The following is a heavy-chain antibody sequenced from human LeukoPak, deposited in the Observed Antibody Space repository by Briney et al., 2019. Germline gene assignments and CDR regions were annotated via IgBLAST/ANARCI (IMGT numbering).Heavy chain of an antibody. Sequence: ASVKVSRTASGYTFTSYDINWVRQATGQGLEWMGWMNPNSGNTGYAQKFQGRVTTTRNTSISTAYMELSSLRSEDTAVYYCARRRSSGWAYYYYYYYGMDVWGQGTTVTVSS. CDR1: GYTFTSYD. J-gene: IGHJ6*02. CDR2: MNPNSGNT. V-gene: IGHV1-8*01. D-gene: IGHD6-25*01. CDR3: ARRRSSGWAYYYYYYYGMDV.